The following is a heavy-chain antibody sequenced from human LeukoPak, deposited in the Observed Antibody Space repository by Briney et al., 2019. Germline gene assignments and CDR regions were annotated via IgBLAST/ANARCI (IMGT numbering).Heavy chain of an antibody. J-gene: IGHJ4*02. CDR3: ARDPPYYYDSSLGGFDY. CDR1: GYTFTSYG. Sequence: ASVKVSCKASGYTFTSYGISWVRQAPGQGLEWMGWISAYNGNTNYAQKLQGRVTMTTDTSTSTAYMELRSLRSDDTAVYYCARDPPYYYDSSLGGFDYWGQGTLVTVSS. D-gene: IGHD3-22*01. CDR2: ISAYNGNT. V-gene: IGHV1-18*01.